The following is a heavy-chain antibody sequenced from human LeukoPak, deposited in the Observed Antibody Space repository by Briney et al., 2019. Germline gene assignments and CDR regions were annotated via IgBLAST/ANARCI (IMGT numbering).Heavy chain of an antibody. CDR2: IKHDGTEK. D-gene: IGHD2-21*01. CDR3: ARYSDPIDESYFDY. J-gene: IGHJ4*02. V-gene: IGHV3-7*05. Sequence: GGSLRLSCTASGIPFNIYWMSWVRQAPGKGLEWVANIKHDGTEKYYVDSVKGRFTISRDNTRNSLSLQMNSLRADDTAVYYCARYSDPIDESYFDYWGQGTLVTVSS. CDR1: GIPFNIYW.